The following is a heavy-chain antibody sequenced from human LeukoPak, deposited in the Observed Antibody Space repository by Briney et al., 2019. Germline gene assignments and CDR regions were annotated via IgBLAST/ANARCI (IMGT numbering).Heavy chain of an antibody. CDR3: ARGLYALAAAYYFDY. CDR2: IYYSGST. CDR1: GGSISSSSYY. V-gene: IGHV4-39*07. D-gene: IGHD6-13*01. Sequence: PSETLSLTCTVSGGSISSSSYYWGWIRQPPGKGLEWIGSIYYSGSTYYNPSLKSRVTISVDTSKNQFSLKLSSVTAADTAVYYCARGLYALAAAYYFDYWGQGTLVTVSS. J-gene: IGHJ4*02.